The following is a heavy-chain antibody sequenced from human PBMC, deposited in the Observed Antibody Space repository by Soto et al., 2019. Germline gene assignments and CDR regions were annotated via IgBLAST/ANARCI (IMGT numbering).Heavy chain of an antibody. CDR2: IMPIFGTA. CDR3: ASSPPGDYYDSSGYQTGYYYGMDV. CDR1: GGTFSSYA. Sequence: GASVKVSCNAYGGTFSSYAISWVRQAPGQGLEWMGGIMPIFGTANYAQKFQGRVTITADESTSTAYMELSSLRSEDTAVYYCASSPPGDYYDSSGYQTGYYYGMDVWGQGTTVTVSS. V-gene: IGHV1-69*13. J-gene: IGHJ6*02. D-gene: IGHD3-22*01.